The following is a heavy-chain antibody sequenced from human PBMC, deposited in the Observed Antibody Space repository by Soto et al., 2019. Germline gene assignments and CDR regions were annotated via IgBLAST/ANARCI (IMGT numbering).Heavy chain of an antibody. CDR3: ARSMYYDFWSGYYFYFDY. D-gene: IGHD3-3*01. J-gene: IGHJ4*02. CDR1: GGSISSYY. CDR2: IYYSWST. V-gene: IGHV4-59*08. Sequence: SETLSLTCTVSGGSISSYYWSWIRQPPGKGLEWIGYIYYSWSTNYNPSLKSRVTISVDTSKNQFSLKLSSVTAADTAVYYCARSMYYDFWSGYYFYFDYWGQGTLVTVSS.